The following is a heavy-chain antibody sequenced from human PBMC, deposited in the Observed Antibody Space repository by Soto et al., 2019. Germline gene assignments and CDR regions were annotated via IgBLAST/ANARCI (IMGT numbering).Heavy chain of an antibody. V-gene: IGHV3-21*01. Sequence: LSLTCAASGFTFSSYSMNWVRQAPGKGLEWVSSISSSSSYIYYADSVKGRFTISRDNAKNSLYLQMNSLRAEDTAVYYCARVRGSGWQTSFDYWGQGTLVTVSS. CDR1: GFTFSSYS. J-gene: IGHJ4*02. CDR3: ARVRGSGWQTSFDY. CDR2: ISSSSSYI. D-gene: IGHD6-19*01.